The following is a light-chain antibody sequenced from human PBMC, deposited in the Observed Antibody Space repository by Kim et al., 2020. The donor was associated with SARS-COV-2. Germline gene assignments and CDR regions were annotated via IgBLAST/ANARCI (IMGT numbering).Light chain of an antibody. Sequence: SPGKRATLSRRASQSVSSNLAWYQQNPGQAPRLLIYGASTRATGIPARFSGSGSGTEFTLTISSLQSEDFAVYYCQQYNNWPPWTFGQGTKVDIK. J-gene: IGKJ1*01. V-gene: IGKV3-15*01. CDR1: QSVSSN. CDR2: GAS. CDR3: QQYNNWPPWT.